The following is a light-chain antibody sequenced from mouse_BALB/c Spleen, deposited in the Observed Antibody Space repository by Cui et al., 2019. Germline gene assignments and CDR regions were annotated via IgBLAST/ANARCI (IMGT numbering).Light chain of an antibody. Sequence: DIQMNQSPSSLSASLGDTITITCHASQNINVWLSWYQQKPGNIPKLLIYKASNLHTGVPSRFSGSGSGTGLTLTISSLQPEDIATYYCQQGQSYPLTFGGGTKLEIK. V-gene: IGKV10-94*01. J-gene: IGKJ1*01. CDR3: QQGQSYPLT. CDR1: QNINVW. CDR2: KAS.